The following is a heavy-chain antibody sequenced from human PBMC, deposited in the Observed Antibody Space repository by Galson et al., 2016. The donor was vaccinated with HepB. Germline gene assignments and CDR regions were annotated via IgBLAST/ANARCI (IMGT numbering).Heavy chain of an antibody. D-gene: IGHD2-15*01. J-gene: IGHJ5*02. CDR2: INPIDDNT. V-gene: IGHV1-46*01. CDR3: ARDGGGYDH. CDR1: GYIFTSYF. Sequence: SVKVSCKASGYIFTSYFMNWVRQAPGQGLEWLGIINPIDDNTNYAQKFQGRVTMTRDTSTNTVYMELRSLRYDDTAVYYCARDGGGYDHWGQGTLVTVSS.